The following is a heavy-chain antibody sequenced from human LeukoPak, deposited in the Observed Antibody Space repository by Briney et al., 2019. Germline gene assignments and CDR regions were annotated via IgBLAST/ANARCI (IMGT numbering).Heavy chain of an antibody. Sequence: SETLSLTCTVSGGSISSYYWSWIRQPAGKGLEWIGRIYTSGGTTYNPSLKSRVTISADTSKNQLSLKLTSVTAADTAVYYCARSNYYDSSGFFDYWGQGTLVSVSS. D-gene: IGHD3-22*01. J-gene: IGHJ4*02. CDR1: GGSISSYY. CDR2: IYTSGGT. CDR3: ARSNYYDSSGFFDY. V-gene: IGHV4-4*07.